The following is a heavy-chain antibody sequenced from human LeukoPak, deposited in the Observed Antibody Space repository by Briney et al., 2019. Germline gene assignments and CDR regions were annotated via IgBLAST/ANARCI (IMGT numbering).Heavy chain of an antibody. J-gene: IGHJ4*02. CDR2: IYTSGRT. CDR3: ARDYSSSWYRFFHY. V-gene: IGHV4-4*07. D-gene: IGHD6-13*01. Sequence: KPSETLSLTCTVSGDSISSYYWSWIRQPAGKGVKWLGRIYTSGRTNYNPSLKSRVTMSVNTSQNQFSLKLSSVTDADTAVYYCARDYSSSWYRFFHYWGQGTLVTVSS. CDR1: GDSISSYY.